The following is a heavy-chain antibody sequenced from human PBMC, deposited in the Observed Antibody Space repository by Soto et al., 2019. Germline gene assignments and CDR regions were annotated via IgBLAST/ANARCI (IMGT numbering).Heavy chain of an antibody. V-gene: IGHV1-8*01. CDR2: MNPNSGNT. Sequence: ASVKVSCKASGYTFTSYDSNWVRQATGQGLEWMGWMNPNSGNTGYAQKFQGRVTMTRNTSISTAYMELSSLRSEDTAVYYCARGPKSYYDFWSGYYTRQYYYYYYMDVWGKGTTVTVSS. CDR3: ARGPKSYYDFWSGYYTRQYYYYYYMDV. D-gene: IGHD3-3*01. J-gene: IGHJ6*03. CDR1: GYTFTSYD.